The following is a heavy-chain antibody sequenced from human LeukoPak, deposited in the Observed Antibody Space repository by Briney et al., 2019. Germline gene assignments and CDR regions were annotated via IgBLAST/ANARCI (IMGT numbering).Heavy chain of an antibody. Sequence: GGSLRLSCAASGFTFSSFWMHWVRQAPGKGLVWVSRINSVGSSTSYADSVKGRFTISRDNAKNTLYLQMNSLRSEDTAVYYCARVELNYGMDVWGQGTTVTVSS. D-gene: IGHD1-7*01. J-gene: IGHJ6*02. V-gene: IGHV3-74*01. CDR1: GFTFSSFW. CDR3: ARVELNYGMDV. CDR2: INSVGSST.